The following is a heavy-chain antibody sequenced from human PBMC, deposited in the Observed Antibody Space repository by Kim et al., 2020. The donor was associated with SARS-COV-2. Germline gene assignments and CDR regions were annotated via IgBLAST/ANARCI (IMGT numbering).Heavy chain of an antibody. J-gene: IGHJ4*02. CDR3: ARGSNRRRFCGGDCSVDY. V-gene: IGHV3-13*04. CDR1: GFTFSSYD. D-gene: IGHD2-21*02. CDR2: IGTAGDT. Sequence: GGSLRLSCAASGFTFSSYDMHWVRQATGKGLEWVSAIGTAGDTYYPGSVKGRFTISRENAKNSLYLQMNSLRARDTAVYYCARGSNRRRFCGGDCSVDYWGQGTLITVSS.